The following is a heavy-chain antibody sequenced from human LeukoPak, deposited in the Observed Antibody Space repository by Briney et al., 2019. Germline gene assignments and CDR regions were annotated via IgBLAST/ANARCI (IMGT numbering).Heavy chain of an antibody. D-gene: IGHD5-12*01. Sequence: GGSLRLSCAASGFTFSSYWMSWVRQAPGKGLEWVSVISGSGGNTDYADSVKGRFTISRDNSKNTLYLQVNSLRVEDTAVYYCARRSAWNAFDIWGQGTIVTVSS. J-gene: IGHJ3*02. CDR2: ISGSGGNT. CDR1: GFTFSSYW. CDR3: ARRSAWNAFDI. V-gene: IGHV3-23*01.